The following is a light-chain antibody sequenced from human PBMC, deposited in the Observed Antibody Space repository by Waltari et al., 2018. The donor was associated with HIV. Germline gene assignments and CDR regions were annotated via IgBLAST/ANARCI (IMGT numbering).Light chain of an antibody. J-gene: IGLJ2*01. CDR2: EAD. Sequence: QSALTPPASVSGSPGQSITISCTATSRDVGSYHVVTLYQHHPGNAPKLIIYEADKRPSGVSYRFSGSKSGSTASLTISGLQAEDEADYYCCSYAGSSTYVVFGGGTQLTVL. CDR1: SRDVGSYHV. V-gene: IGLV2-23*01. CDR3: CSYAGSSTYVV.